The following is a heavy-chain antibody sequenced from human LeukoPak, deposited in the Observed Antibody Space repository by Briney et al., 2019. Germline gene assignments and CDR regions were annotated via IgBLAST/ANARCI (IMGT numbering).Heavy chain of an antibody. V-gene: IGHV3-64D*09. D-gene: IGHD3-22*01. CDR1: GFTFSSYA. Sequence: PGGSLRLSCSASGFTFSSYAMHWVRQALGKGLEYVSAISSHGGSTYYADSVKGRFTISRDNSKNTLYLQMSSLRAEDTAVYYCVKDEAPYYYDSSGYYFGDWGQGTLVTVSS. CDR2: ISSHGGST. CDR3: VKDEAPYYYDSSGYYFGD. J-gene: IGHJ4*02.